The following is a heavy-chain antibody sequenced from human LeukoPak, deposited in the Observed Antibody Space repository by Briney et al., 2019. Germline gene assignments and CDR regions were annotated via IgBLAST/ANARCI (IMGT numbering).Heavy chain of an antibody. V-gene: IGHV3-33*01. CDR1: GFTFSSYG. D-gene: IGHD3-22*01. CDR3: ARAGHYDSSGYYYGGYYYYMDV. J-gene: IGHJ6*03. Sequence: GRSLRLSCAASGFTFSSYGMHWVRQAPGKGLEWVAVIWYDGSNKYYADSVKGRFTISRDNSKNTLYLQMNSLRAEDTAVYYCARAGHYDSSGYYYGGYYYYMDVWGKGTTVTVYS. CDR2: IWYDGSNK.